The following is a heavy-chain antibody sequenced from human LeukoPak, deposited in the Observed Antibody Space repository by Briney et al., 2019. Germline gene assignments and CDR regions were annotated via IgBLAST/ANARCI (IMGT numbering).Heavy chain of an antibody. V-gene: IGHV4-34*01. CDR3: ARGRRVVPAAIGYYMDV. CDR1: GGSFSGYY. CDR2: INHSGST. Sequence: PSETLSLTCAVYGGSFSGYYWSWIRQPPGKGLEWIGEINHSGSTNYNPSLKSRVTISVDTSKNQFSLKLSSVTAADMAVYYCARGRRVVPAAIGYYMDVWGKGTTVTVSS. D-gene: IGHD2-2*01. J-gene: IGHJ6*03.